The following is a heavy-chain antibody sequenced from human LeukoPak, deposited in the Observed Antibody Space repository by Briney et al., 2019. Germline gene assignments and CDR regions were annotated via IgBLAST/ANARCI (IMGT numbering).Heavy chain of an antibody. D-gene: IGHD3-3*01. CDR2: ISGSGGST. J-gene: IGHJ4*02. Sequence: GGSLRLSCAASGFTFSSYAMSWVRQAPGKGLEWVSAISGSGGSTYYADSVKGRFTISRDNSKNTLYLQMNSLRAEDTAVYYCAKGLLTIFGVVIPYFDYWGQGTLVTVSS. CDR1: GFTFSSYA. CDR3: AKGLLTIFGVVIPYFDY. V-gene: IGHV3-23*01.